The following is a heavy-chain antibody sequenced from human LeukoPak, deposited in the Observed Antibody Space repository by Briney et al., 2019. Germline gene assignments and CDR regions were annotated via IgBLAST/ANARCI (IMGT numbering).Heavy chain of an antibody. V-gene: IGHV3-7*03. CDR1: GFTFSNYW. CDR2: IKLDGSER. J-gene: IGHJ4*02. CDR3: ARNSRVGFDY. Sequence: GGSLRLSCAASGFTFSNYWMSWVRQAPGKGLEWVANIKLDGSERHCVDSVKGRFTISRDNARNSLYLQMSSLRAEDTAVYHCARNSRVGFDYWGQGTVVTVSS. D-gene: IGHD4-23*01.